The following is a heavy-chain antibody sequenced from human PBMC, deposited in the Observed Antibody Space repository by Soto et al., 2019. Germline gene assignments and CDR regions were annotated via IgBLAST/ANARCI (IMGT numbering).Heavy chain of an antibody. D-gene: IGHD6-13*01. CDR1: GFTFSDYY. V-gene: IGHV3-11*01. CDR2: ISSSGSTI. CDR3: ATAVFRNIAAPFDY. J-gene: IGHJ4*02. Sequence: GGSLRLSCAASGFTFSDYYMSWIRQAPGKGLEWVSYISSSGSTIYYADSVKGRFTISRDNAKNSLYLQMNSLRAEDTAVYYCATAVFRNIAAPFDYWGQGTLVTVSS.